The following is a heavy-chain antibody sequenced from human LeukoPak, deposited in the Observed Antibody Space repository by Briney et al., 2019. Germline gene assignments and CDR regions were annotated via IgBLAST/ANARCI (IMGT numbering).Heavy chain of an antibody. CDR3: ARQRQYWDIVVVVAATGSDWFDP. CDR2: IYYSGST. D-gene: IGHD2-15*01. Sequence: PSETLSLTCTVSGGSISSSSYYWGWIRQPPGKGLEWIGSIYYSGSTYYNPSLKSRVTISVDTSKNQFSLKLSSVTAADTAVYYCARQRQYWDIVVVVAATGSDWFDPWGQGTLVTVSS. J-gene: IGHJ5*02. CDR1: GGSISSSSYY. V-gene: IGHV4-39*01.